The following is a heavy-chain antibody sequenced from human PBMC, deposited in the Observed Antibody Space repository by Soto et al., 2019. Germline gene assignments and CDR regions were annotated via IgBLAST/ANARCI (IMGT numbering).Heavy chain of an antibody. CDR2: ISGSGGST. CDR3: AKDAEQQLEKLYYYYYGMDV. J-gene: IGHJ6*02. CDR1: GFTFSSYA. V-gene: IGHV3-23*01. D-gene: IGHD6-13*01. Sequence: GGSLRLSCAASGFTFSSYAMSWVRQAPGKGLEWVSAISGSGGSTYYADSVKGRFTISRDNSKNTLYLQMNSLRAEDTAVYYCAKDAEQQLEKLYYYYYGMDVWGQGTTVTVSS.